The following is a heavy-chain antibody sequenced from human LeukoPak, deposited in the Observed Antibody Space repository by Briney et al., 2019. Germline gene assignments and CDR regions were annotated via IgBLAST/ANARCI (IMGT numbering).Heavy chain of an antibody. CDR3: AREGYNSEGAWFDP. Sequence: SETLSLTCTVSGGSIRGYYWGWIRQPPGKGLEWIGYVFYNGSTKYNPSLKSRVTISVDTPNNQFSLKLSSVTAADTAVYYCAREGYNSEGAWFDPWGQGTLVTVSS. J-gene: IGHJ5*02. CDR1: GGSIRGYY. V-gene: IGHV4-59*01. D-gene: IGHD1-20*01. CDR2: VFYNGST.